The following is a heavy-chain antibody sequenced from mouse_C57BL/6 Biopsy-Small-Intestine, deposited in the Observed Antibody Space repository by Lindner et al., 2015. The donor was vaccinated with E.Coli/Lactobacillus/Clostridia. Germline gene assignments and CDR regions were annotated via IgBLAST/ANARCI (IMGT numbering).Heavy chain of an antibody. D-gene: IGHD1-1*01. CDR3: ARDNGSNYWYFDV. CDR2: INPNSGAN. V-gene: IGHV1-34*01. Sequence: VQLQESGPELVKPGASVKMSCKTSGYTVTDNYMHWVKQSHGKSLEWIGYINPNSGANNCRQKFKGRATLTVDKSSSTAYMELHSLTSEDSAVYYCARDNGSNYWYFDVWGTGTTVTVSS. CDR1: GYTVTDNY. J-gene: IGHJ1*03.